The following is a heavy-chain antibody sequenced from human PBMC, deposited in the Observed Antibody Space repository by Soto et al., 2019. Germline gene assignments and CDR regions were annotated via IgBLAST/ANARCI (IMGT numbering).Heavy chain of an antibody. CDR2: ISPGNGNT. V-gene: IGHV1-3*01. CDR1: GYTFTSYA. D-gene: IGHD2-15*01. CDR3: VRDRAYCSGDNCYNPLFDF. Sequence: GASVKVSCKASGYTFTSYAMHWVRQAPGQRLEWLGWISPGNGNTKYPQKFQGRVSITRDTSANLAYMELSSLRSEDTAVYFCVRDRAYCSGDNCYNPLFDFWGQGTLVTVSS. J-gene: IGHJ4*02.